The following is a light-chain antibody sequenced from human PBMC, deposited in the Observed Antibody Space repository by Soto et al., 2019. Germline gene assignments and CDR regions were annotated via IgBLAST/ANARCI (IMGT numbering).Light chain of an antibody. V-gene: IGKV3-20*01. CDR3: QQYGSSPLLT. J-gene: IGKJ4*01. CDR2: GAS. CDR1: QSVSSSY. Sequence: EFVLTQSPGTLSLSPGERATLSCRASQSVSSSYLAWYQQKPGQAPRILIYGASTRATGIPDRFSGSGSGTDFTLTISRLEPEDFALYYRQQYGSSPLLTFGGGTKVEIK.